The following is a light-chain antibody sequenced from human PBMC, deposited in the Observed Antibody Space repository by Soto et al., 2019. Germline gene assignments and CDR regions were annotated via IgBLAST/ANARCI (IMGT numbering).Light chain of an antibody. CDR2: EVS. J-gene: IGLJ1*01. CDR1: SSNVGGYNY. CDR3: TSYAGTHYV. V-gene: IGLV2-8*01. Sequence: QSALTQPPSASGSPGQSVTISCTGTSSNVGGYNYVSWYQQHPGKAPELMISEVSKRPSGVPDRFSGSKSGNTASLTVSGLQAEDEADYYCTSYAGTHYVFGTGTKVTVL.